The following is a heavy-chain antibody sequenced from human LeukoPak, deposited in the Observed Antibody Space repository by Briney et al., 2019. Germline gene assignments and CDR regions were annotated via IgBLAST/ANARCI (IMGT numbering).Heavy chain of an antibody. V-gene: IGHV4-59*01. CDR2: IYYSGST. D-gene: IGHD5-12*01. J-gene: IGHJ4*02. CDR3: ARDGYSGNDGL. CDR1: GGSISSYY. Sequence: PSETLSLTCTVSGGSISSYYWSWIRQSLGKGLEWIGYIYYSGSTNYNPSLKSRVTISVDTSKNQFSLKLSSVTAADTAVYYCARDGYSGNDGLWGQGSLVTVSS.